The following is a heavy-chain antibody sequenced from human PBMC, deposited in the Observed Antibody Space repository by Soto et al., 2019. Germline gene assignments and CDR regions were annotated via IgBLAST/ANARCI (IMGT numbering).Heavy chain of an antibody. V-gene: IGHV3-33*01. CDR1: GFTFSSYG. Sequence: QVQLVESGGGVVPPGRSLILSCAASGFTFSSYGMHWVRQAPGKGLEWVAVIWYDGSNKYYADSVKGRFTISRDNSKNTLYLQMNRLRAEDTAVYYCARPYSSSYYFDYWGQGTLVTVSS. D-gene: IGHD6-6*01. CDR2: IWYDGSNK. J-gene: IGHJ4*02. CDR3: ARPYSSSYYFDY.